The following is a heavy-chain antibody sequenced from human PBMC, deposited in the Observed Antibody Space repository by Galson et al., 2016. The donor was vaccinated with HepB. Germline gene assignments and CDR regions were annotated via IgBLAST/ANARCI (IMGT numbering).Heavy chain of an antibody. CDR3: ARQKNTPGSGYFYYGMDV. CDR1: GYSFTSYW. Sequence: QSGAEVKKPGESLRISCKGSGYSFTSYWINWVRQMPGKGLEWMGRIDPSDSYTNYSPSFQGHVTISADKSISTAYLQWSSLNASDTAMYYCARQKNTPGSGYFYYGMDVWGLGTTVTVSS. V-gene: IGHV5-10-1*01. D-gene: IGHD3-10*01. CDR2: IDPSDSYT. J-gene: IGHJ6*02.